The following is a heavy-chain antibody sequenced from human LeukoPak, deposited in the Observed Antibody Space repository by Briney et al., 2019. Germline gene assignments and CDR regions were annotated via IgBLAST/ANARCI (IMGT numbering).Heavy chain of an antibody. J-gene: IGHJ4*02. CDR1: GGSISSYY. Sequence: SETLSLTCIVSGGSISSYYWSWIRQPPGKGLEWIGYIHYSGSTNYNPSLKSRVTISVDTSKNQFSLKLSSVTAADTAVYYCAGSATDFDYWGQGTLVTVSS. D-gene: IGHD4-11*01. V-gene: IGHV4-59*01. CDR3: AGSATDFDY. CDR2: IHYSGST.